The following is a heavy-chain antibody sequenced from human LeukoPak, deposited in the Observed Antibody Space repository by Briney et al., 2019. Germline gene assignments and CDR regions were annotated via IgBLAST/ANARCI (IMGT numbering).Heavy chain of an antibody. CDR2: ISYSGAVT. CDR1: GFTFSNYA. CDR3: AKAGMSSSGLIDY. J-gene: IGHJ4*02. D-gene: IGHD6-19*01. Sequence: PGGSLRLSCAASGFTFSNYAMNWVRQAPGKGLEWVSVISYSGAVTSYADSVRGRFTISRDNSKNTLFLQMNSLRAEDTAFYYCAKAGMSSSGLIDYRGQGTLVTVSS. V-gene: IGHV3-23*01.